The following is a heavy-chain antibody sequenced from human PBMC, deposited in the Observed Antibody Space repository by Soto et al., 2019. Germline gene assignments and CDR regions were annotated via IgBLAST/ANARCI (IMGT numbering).Heavy chain of an antibody. CDR2: INHSGST. CDR1: GGSFSGYY. V-gene: IGHV4-34*01. J-gene: IGHJ6*02. Sequence: SETLSLTCAVYGGSFSGYYWSWIRQPPGKGLEWIGEINHSGSTNYNPSLKSRVTISVDTSKNQFSLKLSSVTAADTAVYYCARRTGTSRYYYYGMDVWGQGTTVTVSS. D-gene: IGHD1-7*01. CDR3: ARRTGTSRYYYYGMDV.